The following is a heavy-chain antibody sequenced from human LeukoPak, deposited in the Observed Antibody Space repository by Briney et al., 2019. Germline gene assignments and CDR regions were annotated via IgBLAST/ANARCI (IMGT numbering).Heavy chain of an antibody. Sequence: GGSLRLSCAASGFTFSSYWMHWVRQAPGKGLVWVSRINSDGSSTSYADSVEGRFTISRDNAKNTLYLQMNSLRAEDTAVYYCARAGSWLSYYFDYWGQGTLVTVSS. D-gene: IGHD3-22*01. J-gene: IGHJ4*02. CDR2: INSDGSST. V-gene: IGHV3-74*01. CDR1: GFTFSSYW. CDR3: ARAGSWLSYYFDY.